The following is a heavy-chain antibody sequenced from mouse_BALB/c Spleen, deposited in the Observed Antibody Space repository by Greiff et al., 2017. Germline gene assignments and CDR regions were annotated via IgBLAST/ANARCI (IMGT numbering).Heavy chain of an antibody. Sequence: VQGVESGPGLVAPSQSLSITCTVSGFSLTDYGVSWIRQPPGKGLEWLGVIWGGGSTYYNSALKSRLSISKDNSKSQVFLKMNSLQTDDTAMYYCAKHNYSGRYYFDYWGQGTTLTVSS. CDR2: IWGGGST. D-gene: IGHD1-2*01. CDR1: GFSLTDYG. J-gene: IGHJ2*01. V-gene: IGHV2-6-5*01. CDR3: AKHNYSGRYYFDY.